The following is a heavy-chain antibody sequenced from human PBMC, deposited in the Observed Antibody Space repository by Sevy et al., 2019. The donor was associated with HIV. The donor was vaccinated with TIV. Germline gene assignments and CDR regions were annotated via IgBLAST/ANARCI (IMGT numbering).Heavy chain of an antibody. V-gene: IGHV4-39*01. CDR3: AMEYSLSSCWFDP. CDR2: IYYTGST. Sequence: SETLSLTCTVSGGSISSSSYLWGWIRQPPGKGLEWIGSIYYTGSTYYNPSLKSRVTISIDTSKNQFSLKLSSVTAADTAVYYCAMEYSLSSCWFDPWGQGTLVTVSS. D-gene: IGHD6-6*01. CDR1: GGSISSSSYL. J-gene: IGHJ5*02.